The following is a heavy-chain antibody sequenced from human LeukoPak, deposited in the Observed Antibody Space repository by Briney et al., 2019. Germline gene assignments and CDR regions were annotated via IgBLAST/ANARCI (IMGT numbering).Heavy chain of an antibody. CDR1: GFTFSSYT. Sequence: GGSLRLSCAASGFTFSSYTMKWVRQAPGKGLEWVSHISTSSSTIYYADSVKGRFTISRDNAKNSLYLQMNSQRDEDTAMYYCARGSQQLVIDYWGQGTLVTVSS. CDR3: ARGSQQLVIDY. J-gene: IGHJ4*02. CDR2: ISTSSSTI. V-gene: IGHV3-48*02. D-gene: IGHD6-13*01.